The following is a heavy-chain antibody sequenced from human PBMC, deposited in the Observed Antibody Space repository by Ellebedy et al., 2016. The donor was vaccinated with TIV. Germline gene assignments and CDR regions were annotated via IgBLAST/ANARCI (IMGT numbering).Heavy chain of an antibody. CDR2: IDPSDSYT. D-gene: IGHD5-18*01. J-gene: IGHJ4*02. V-gene: IGHV5-10-1*01. CDR1: GYSFTSYW. Sequence: GGSLRLXXKGSGYSFTSYWISWVRQMPGKGLEWMGRIDPSDSYTNYSPSFQGHVTISADKSISTAYLQWSSLKASDTAMYYCARGSDTANDYWGQGTLVTVSS. CDR3: ARGSDTANDY.